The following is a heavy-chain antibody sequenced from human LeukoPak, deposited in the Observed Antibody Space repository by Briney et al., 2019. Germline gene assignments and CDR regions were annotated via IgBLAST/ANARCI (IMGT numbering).Heavy chain of an antibody. CDR1: VFTCTSYA. D-gene: IGHD4-17*01. CDR2: ISYDGSNK. Sequence: GVSLRLSCTASVFTCTSYAMHWVRQAPGKGLEWVAVISYDGSNKYYADSVKGRFTISRDNSKNTLYLQMNSLRAEDPAVYYGARDHPPYGEYPFWYFDYWGQGTLVTVSS. CDR3: ARDHPPYGEYPFWYFDY. J-gene: IGHJ4*02. V-gene: IGHV3-30*04.